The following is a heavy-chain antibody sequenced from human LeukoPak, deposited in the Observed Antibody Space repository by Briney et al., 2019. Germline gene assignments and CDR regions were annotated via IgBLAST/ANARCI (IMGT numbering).Heavy chain of an antibody. J-gene: IGHJ3*02. D-gene: IGHD3-16*02. CDR2: IYPGDSDT. CDR1: GYSFSSYW. Sequence: GESLKISCQGSGYSFSSYWIGWVRQMPGKGLEWMGTIYPGDSDTRYSPSLQGHVTISADKSINTAYLQWSSLKASDTAMYYCARRTIVTKGTSCTTVYAFDIWGQGTMVTVSS. V-gene: IGHV5-51*01. CDR3: ARRTIVTKGTSCTTVYAFDI.